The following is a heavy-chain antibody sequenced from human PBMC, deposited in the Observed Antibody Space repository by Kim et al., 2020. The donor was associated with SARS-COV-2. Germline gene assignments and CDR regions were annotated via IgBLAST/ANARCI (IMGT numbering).Heavy chain of an antibody. V-gene: IGHV4-39*01. CDR3: ARQEWGYGGPGDYFDY. D-gene: IGHD4-17*01. J-gene: IGHJ4*02. Sequence: PSLKSRVTISVDTSKNQFSLKLSSVTAADTAVYYCARQEWGYGGPGDYFDYWGQGTLVTVSS.